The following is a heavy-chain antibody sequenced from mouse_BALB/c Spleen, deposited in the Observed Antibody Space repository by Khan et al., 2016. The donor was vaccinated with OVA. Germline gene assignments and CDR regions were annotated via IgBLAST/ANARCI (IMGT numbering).Heavy chain of an antibody. D-gene: IGHD1-1*01. CDR3: ARYRGYYGSKPYFDY. J-gene: IGHJ2*01. Sequence: EVQGVESGGGLLRPGGSLKLSCAASGFSFSSYSMSWVRQTLGKRLEWVATISSGGSYTYYPDNVKGRFTISRDNATNTLYLQMSSLKSEDTAMYYCARYRGYYGSKPYFDYWGQGTTLTVSS. CDR2: ISSGGSYT. V-gene: IGHV5-6*01. CDR1: GFSFSSYS.